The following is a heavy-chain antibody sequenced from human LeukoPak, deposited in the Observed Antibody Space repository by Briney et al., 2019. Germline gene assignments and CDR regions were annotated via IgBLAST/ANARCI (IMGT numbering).Heavy chain of an antibody. CDR2: IYYSGST. J-gene: IGHJ4*02. Sequence: SETLSLTCTVSGGSVSSGSYYWSWIRQPPGKGLEWIGYIYYSGSTNYNPSLKSRVTISVDTSKNQFSLKLSSVTAADTAVYYCARVPDGGSYYSGNYFDYWGQGTLVTVSS. D-gene: IGHD1-26*01. CDR3: ARVPDGGSYYSGNYFDY. V-gene: IGHV4-61*01. CDR1: GGSVSSGSYY.